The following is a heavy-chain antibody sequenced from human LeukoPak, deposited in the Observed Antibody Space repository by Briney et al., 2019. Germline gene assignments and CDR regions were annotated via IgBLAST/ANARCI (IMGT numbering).Heavy chain of an antibody. CDR3: STLTGARATVTPFYYYGMDX. J-gene: IGHJ6*02. D-gene: IGHD4-17*01. V-gene: IGHV4-39*07. CDR1: GGSISSSSYY. CDR2: IYYSGST. Sequence: SETLSLTCTVSGGSISSSSYYWGWIRQPPGKGLEWIGSIYYSGSTYYNPSLKSRVTISVDTSKNQFSLKLSSVTAADTAVYYCSTLTGARATVTPFYYYGMDXXGQGTTVTVSS.